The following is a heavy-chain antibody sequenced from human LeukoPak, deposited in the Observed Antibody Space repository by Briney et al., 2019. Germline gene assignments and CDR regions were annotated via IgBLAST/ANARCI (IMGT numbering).Heavy chain of an antibody. CDR2: IYYSGST. CDR1: GGSISSYY. D-gene: IGHD6-13*01. V-gene: IGHV4-59*01. Sequence: PSETLSLTCTVSGGSISSYYWSWIRQPPGKGLEWIGYIYYSGSTNYNPSLKSRVTISVDTSKNQFSLKLSSVTAADTAVYYCARDQKSGLAASNWFDPWGQGTLVTVSS. J-gene: IGHJ5*02. CDR3: ARDQKSGLAASNWFDP.